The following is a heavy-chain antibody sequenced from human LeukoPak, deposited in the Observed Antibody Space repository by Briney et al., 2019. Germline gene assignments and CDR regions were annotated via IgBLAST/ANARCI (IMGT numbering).Heavy chain of an antibody. CDR1: GGSIGSYY. D-gene: IGHD3-22*01. CDR2: IYNSGSS. Sequence: PSETLSLTCAISGGSIGSYYWNWIRQPAGKGREWIGRIYNSGSSNYNPPLMSRVTMSVDTSKNQFSLKMSSVTAADTAVYYCARAYSSASVRPFPNWFDPWGQGTLVIVSS. CDR3: ARAYSSASVRPFPNWFDP. V-gene: IGHV4-4*07. J-gene: IGHJ5*02.